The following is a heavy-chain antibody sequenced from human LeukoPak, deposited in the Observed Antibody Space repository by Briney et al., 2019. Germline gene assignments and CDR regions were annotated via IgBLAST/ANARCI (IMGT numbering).Heavy chain of an antibody. D-gene: IGHD6-13*01. V-gene: IGHV3-48*03. Sequence: PGGSLRLSCAASGFTFSSYEMNWVRQAPGKGLEWVSYISSSGSTIYYADSVKGRFTISRDNSKNSLYLQMNSLRAEDTALYYCAKAGSSSWSDGYYYYYMDVWGKGTTVTVSS. CDR3: AKAGSSSWSDGYYYYYMDV. J-gene: IGHJ6*03. CDR1: GFTFSSYE. CDR2: ISSSGSTI.